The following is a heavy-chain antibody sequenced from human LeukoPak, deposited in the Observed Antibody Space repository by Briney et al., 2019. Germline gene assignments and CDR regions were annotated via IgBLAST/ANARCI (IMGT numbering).Heavy chain of an antibody. V-gene: IGHV1-18*01. J-gene: IGHJ4*02. CDR3: ARDLQYSSSSNFDY. D-gene: IGHD6-6*01. CDR2: ISVYNGNT. Sequence: ASVKVSCKASGYTFTGYGVSWVRQAPGQGLEWMGWISVYNGNTNYAQKFQGRVIMTTDTSTSTAYMELRSLRSDDTTVYYCARDLQYSSSSNFDYWGQGTLVTVSS. CDR1: GYTFTGYG.